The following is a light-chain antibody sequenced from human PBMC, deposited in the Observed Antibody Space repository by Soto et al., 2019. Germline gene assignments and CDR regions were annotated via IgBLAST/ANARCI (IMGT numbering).Light chain of an antibody. CDR1: ETVTKW. Sequence: DIQMTQSPSTLSASVGDRVTITCRASETVTKWLAWYQQKPGKAPNLLIYDASRLQIGVPSRFSGSESRADFTLTISSLQPDEFATYYCQQDATYPNTFGQGTKLEIK. CDR3: QQDATYPNT. CDR2: DAS. V-gene: IGKV1-5*01. J-gene: IGKJ2*01.